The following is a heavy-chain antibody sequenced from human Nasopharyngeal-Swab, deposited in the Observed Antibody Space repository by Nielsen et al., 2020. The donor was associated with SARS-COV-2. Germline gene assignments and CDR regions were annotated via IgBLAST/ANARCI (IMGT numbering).Heavy chain of an antibody. V-gene: IGHV3-21*01. Sequence: GESLKISCAASGFTFNNYNFNWVRRAPGKGLEWVSSISSSSSYIYYADSVKGRFTISRDNAKNSLYLQMNSLRAEDTAVYYCARDGLDYDFWSAYFMNVWARGPRSPSP. D-gene: IGHD3-3*01. CDR1: GFTFNNYN. J-gene: IGHJ6*02. CDR2: ISSSSSYI. CDR3: ARDGLDYDFWSAYFMNV.